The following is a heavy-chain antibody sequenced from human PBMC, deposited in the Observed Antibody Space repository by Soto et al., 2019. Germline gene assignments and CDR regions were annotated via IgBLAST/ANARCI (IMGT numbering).Heavy chain of an antibody. D-gene: IGHD6-13*01. CDR1: GFSFSTSAVG. CDR3: AHLYWAASGTRYYFDY. J-gene: IGHJ4*02. V-gene: IGHV2-5*02. Sequence: QITLTESGPTLVKPTQTLTLTCTFSGFSFSTSAVGVGWIRQPPGKALEWLALIYWDDDKRYSPFLKSRLTSTQDTSTNQVVLTMTNMDPVDTGTYYWAHLYWAASGTRYYFDYWGQGTLVTVSS. CDR2: IYWDDDK.